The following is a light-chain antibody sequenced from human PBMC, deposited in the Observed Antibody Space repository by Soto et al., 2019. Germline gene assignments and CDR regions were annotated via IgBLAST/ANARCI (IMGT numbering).Light chain of an antibody. CDR3: QQYNGYSRT. V-gene: IGKV1-5*01. J-gene: IGKJ1*01. CDR2: DVS. CDR1: QGISSW. Sequence: IHMTHSPSSVSASVLYRVTITFLASQGISSWLAWYQQKPGKAPYLLISDVSSLERGVPSRFSGSGSGTEFTLTISSMQPDDFATFYCQQYNGYSRTFGQGTKVDIK.